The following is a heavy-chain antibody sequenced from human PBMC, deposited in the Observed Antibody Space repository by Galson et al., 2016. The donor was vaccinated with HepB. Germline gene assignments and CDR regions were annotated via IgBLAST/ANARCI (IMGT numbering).Heavy chain of an antibody. D-gene: IGHD6-13*01. J-gene: IGHJ2*01. V-gene: IGHV3-30-3*01. CDR3: ARGAGNWYFDL. CDR2: TSYDESNK. CDR1: GFTFDNYA. Sequence: SLRLSCAASGFTFDNYAMHWVRQAPGKGLEWVSVTSYDESNKYYADSVKGRFTISRDNFKNTVFLQMNSLRAEDTAVYYCARGAGNWYFDLWGRGTLVTVSS.